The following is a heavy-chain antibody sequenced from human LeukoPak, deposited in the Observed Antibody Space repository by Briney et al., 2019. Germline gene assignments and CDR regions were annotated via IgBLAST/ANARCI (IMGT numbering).Heavy chain of an antibody. D-gene: IGHD5-24*01. J-gene: IGHJ4*02. Sequence: GESLKISCKGSGYSFTSFWIGWVRQMPGKGLEWMGIIYPGDSDTTYSPSFQGQVTISADKSISTAYLQWSSLKASDTAIYYCARPDDYNKCDFWGQGTLVTVSS. CDR2: IYPGDSDT. V-gene: IGHV5-51*01. CDR3: ARPDDYNKCDF. CDR1: GYSFTSFW.